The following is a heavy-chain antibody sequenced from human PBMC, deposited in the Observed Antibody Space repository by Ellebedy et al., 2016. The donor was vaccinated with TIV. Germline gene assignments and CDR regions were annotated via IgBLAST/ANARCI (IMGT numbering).Heavy chain of an antibody. V-gene: IGHV3-7*01. CDR3: ARRASYGDYAVQVNPWFDP. Sequence: GESLKISCAASGFNFRSYWMTWVRQAPGKGLEWVATIRQEGDEIYYVESVKGRFTISRDNDKNSLFLQMNSLRVEDTAVYYCARRASYGDYAVQVNPWFDPWGQGTLVTVSS. CDR2: IRQEGDEI. J-gene: IGHJ5*02. D-gene: IGHD4-17*01. CDR1: GFNFRSYW.